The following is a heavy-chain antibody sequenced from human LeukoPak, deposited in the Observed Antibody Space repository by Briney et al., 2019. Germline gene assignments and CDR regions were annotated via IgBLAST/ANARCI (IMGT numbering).Heavy chain of an antibody. CDR2: ISYDGSNE. CDR1: GFTFSSYV. D-gene: IGHD3-10*02. Sequence: TGGSLRLSCAASGFTFSSYVMHWVRQAPDKGLEWVAIISYDGSNEYYADSVKGRFTISRDNSKNTLYLQMNSLRAEDTAVYYCAELGITMIGGVWGKGTTVTISS. V-gene: IGHV3-30*04. J-gene: IGHJ6*04. CDR3: AELGITMIGGV.